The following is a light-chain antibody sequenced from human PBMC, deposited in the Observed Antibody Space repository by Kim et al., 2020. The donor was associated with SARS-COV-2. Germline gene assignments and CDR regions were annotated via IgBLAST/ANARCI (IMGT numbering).Light chain of an antibody. CDR1: QSVSSY. J-gene: IGKJ1*01. CDR2: DAS. CDR3: QQRSNWPRT. Sequence: EIVLTQSPGTLSLSPGERATLSCRASQSVSSYLAWFQQKPGQAPRLLISDASNRATGIPARFSGSGSGTDFTLTISSLEPEDFAVYYCQQRSNWPRTFGQGTKVDIK. V-gene: IGKV3-11*01.